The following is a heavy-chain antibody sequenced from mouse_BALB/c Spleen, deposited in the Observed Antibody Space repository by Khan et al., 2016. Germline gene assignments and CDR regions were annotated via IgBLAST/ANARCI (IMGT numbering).Heavy chain of an antibody. V-gene: IGHV1-9*01. J-gene: IGHJ2*01. CDR3: ARTGRRGYFDY. Sequence: QVQLQQSGAELMKPGASVKISCKATGYTFSSYWIEWVKQRPGHGLEWIGEILPGSGSTNYNEKFRGKATFTADTSSNTAYMQLSSLTSEDSAVLYCARTGRRGYFDYWGQGTTLTVSS. CDR1: GYTFSSYW. D-gene: IGHD3-1*01. CDR2: ILPGSGST.